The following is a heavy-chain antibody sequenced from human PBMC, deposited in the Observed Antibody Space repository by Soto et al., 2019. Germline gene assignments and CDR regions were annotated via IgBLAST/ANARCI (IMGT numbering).Heavy chain of an antibody. CDR2: INSRSNYI. D-gene: IGHD3-22*01. V-gene: IGHV3-21*01. CDR3: AEEQKYDSSGSGFDC. Sequence: EVQLVESGGGLVKPGGSLRLSCAASGFTFSSYTMNWVRQAPGKGLEWVSSINSRSNYIYQADSVKGRFTISRDNAKNSLYLQMNSLRVEDTAVYYCAEEQKYDSSGSGFDCLGWGTLVTLSS. J-gene: IGHJ4*02. CDR1: GFTFSSYT.